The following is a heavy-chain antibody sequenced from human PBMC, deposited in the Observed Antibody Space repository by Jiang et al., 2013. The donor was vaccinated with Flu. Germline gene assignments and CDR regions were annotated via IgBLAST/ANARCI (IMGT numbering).Heavy chain of an antibody. D-gene: IGHD7-27*01. J-gene: IGHJ6*02. CDR2: IIPILGIA. Sequence: GAEVKKPGSSVKVSCKASGGTFSSYAISWVRQAPGQGLEWMGRIIPILGIANYAQKFQGRVTITADKSTSTAYMELSSLRSEDTAVYYCARDLGTGYSYYYYGMDVWGQGTTVTVSS. CDR1: GGTFSSYA. V-gene: IGHV1-69*04. CDR3: ARDLGTGYSYYYYGMDV.